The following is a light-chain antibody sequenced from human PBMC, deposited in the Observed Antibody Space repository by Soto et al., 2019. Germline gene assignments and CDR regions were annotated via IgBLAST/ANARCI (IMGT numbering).Light chain of an antibody. V-gene: IGLV2-23*01. Sequence: QSALTQPASVSGSPGQSITISCSGTSSNIGGYNVVSWYQQHPGKAPNVIVYEGIKRPSAVSDRFSGSTSGSTASLPISGLQAEDEAEYYCCSYVGATTYVFGSGTKVTVL. CDR3: CSYVGATTYV. CDR1: SSNIGGYNV. CDR2: EGI. J-gene: IGLJ1*01.